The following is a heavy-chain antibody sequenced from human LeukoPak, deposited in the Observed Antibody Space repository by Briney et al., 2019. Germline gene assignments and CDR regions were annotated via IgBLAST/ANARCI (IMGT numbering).Heavy chain of an antibody. CDR1: GFTVSNTY. J-gene: IGHJ4*02. CDR3: AKDQEYRSGSSGFDY. D-gene: IGHD1-26*01. Sequence: GGSLRLSCAASGFTVSNTYMSWVRQAPGKGLEWVSVVYSGGSTYYADSVKGRFTISRDNSKNALYLQMNSLRAEDTAVYYCAKDQEYRSGSSGFDYWGQGTLVTVSS. CDR2: VYSGGST. V-gene: IGHV3-66*01.